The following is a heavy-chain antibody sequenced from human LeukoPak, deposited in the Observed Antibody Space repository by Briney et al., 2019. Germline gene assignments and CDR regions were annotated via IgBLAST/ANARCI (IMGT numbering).Heavy chain of an antibody. J-gene: IGHJ5*02. D-gene: IGHD2-2*01. CDR3: ARDPRWLTPDCTSTSCYENYFDP. V-gene: IGHV4-38-2*02. Sequence: SETLSLTCAVSGYSISSGYQWAWIRQSLGKGLEWIGSIYHSGSAHYNPSLKSRVTILVETSKNQFSLKLYSVTAADTAVYYCARDPRWLTPDCTSTSCYENYFDPWGQGTLVTVSS. CDR1: GYSISSGYQ. CDR2: IYHSGSA.